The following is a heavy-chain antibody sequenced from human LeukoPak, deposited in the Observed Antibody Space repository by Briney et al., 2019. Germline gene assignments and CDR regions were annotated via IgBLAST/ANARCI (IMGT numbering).Heavy chain of an antibody. CDR1: GFTFSGSA. J-gene: IGHJ4*02. Sequence: GGSLTLSCAVSGFTFSGSAMHWVRQASGKGLEWVGRIRSKANSYTTASAASVKGRFTISRDDSKNTADLQMNRLKTDDTAVCYCIRHRGFGYYWGQGNLVTLSS. V-gene: IGHV3-73*01. CDR3: IRHRGFGYY. CDR2: IRSKANSYTT. D-gene: IGHD3-10*01.